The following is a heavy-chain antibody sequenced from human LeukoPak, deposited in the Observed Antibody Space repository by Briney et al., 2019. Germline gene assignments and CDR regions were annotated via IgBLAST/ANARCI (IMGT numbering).Heavy chain of an antibody. J-gene: IGHJ4*02. D-gene: IGHD6-13*01. CDR1: GGSISSYY. V-gene: IGHV4-59*08. Sequence: SETLSLTCTVSGGSISSYYWSWIRQPPGKGLEWIGYIYYSGSTNYNPSLKSRVTISVDTSKNQFSLKLSSVTAADTAAYYCARTAAAAGTRDFDYWGQGTLVTVSS. CDR2: IYYSGST. CDR3: ARTAAAAGTRDFDY.